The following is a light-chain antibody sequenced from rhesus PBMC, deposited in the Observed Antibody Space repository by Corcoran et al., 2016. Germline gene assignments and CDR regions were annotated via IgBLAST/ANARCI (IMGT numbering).Light chain of an antibody. Sequence: DIQMTQSPSSLSASVGDTVTITCQASQGIGIYVAWYQQKPGKAPKALIYDASYLQGGVPSRFSGSGSGTDFTLTISSLQPEDFATYYCQQHNSFPLTFGGETKVEIE. CDR3: QQHNSFPLT. J-gene: IGKJ4*01. CDR2: DAS. V-gene: IGKV1S14*01. CDR1: QGIGIY.